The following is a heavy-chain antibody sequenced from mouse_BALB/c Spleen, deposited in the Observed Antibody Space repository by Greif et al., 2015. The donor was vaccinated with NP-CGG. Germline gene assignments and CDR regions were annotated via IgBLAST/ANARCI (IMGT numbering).Heavy chain of an antibody. D-gene: IGHD2-3*01. CDR3: ARYDGYYYYAMDY. CDR2: ISSGGGST. J-gene: IGHJ4*01. V-gene: IGHV5-12-1*01. CDR1: GFAFRSYD. Sequence: DVMLVESGGGLVKPGGSLKLSCAASGFAFRSYDMSWVRQTPEKRLEWVAYISSGGGSTYYPDTVKGRFTISRDNAKNTPYLQMSSLKSEDTAMYYCARYDGYYYYAMDYWGQGTSVTASS.